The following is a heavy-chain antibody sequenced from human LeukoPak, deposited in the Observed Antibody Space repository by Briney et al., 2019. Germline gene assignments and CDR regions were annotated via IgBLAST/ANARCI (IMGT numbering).Heavy chain of an antibody. D-gene: IGHD3-10*01. CDR3: ARRYSYGSGMYGLDV. V-gene: IGHV4-39*01. CDR2: FYYSERP. J-gene: IGHJ6*02. CDR1: GGSINNRRNY. Sequence: SETLSLTCTVSGGSINNRRNYWGWLRQPPGKGLEWIGSFYYSERPYYNPSLESRVTISADTSKNQLSLELTSVTAADTAEYYCARRYSYGSGMYGLDVWSQGTTVTASS.